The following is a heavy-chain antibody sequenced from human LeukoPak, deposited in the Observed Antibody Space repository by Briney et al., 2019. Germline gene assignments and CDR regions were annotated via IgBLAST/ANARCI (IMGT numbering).Heavy chain of an antibody. D-gene: IGHD3-22*01. CDR1: GGSISSSSYY. CDR3: ARLGSIWDYYDSSGWDAFDI. Sequence: PSETLSLTGTVAGGSISSSSYYWGGSRQPPGKGGGWIVSIGYSGSTYNNPGRKSRVTISVDTSKNHFSLKLSSVTAADTAVYYCARLGSIWDYYDSSGWDAFDIWGQGTMVTVSS. V-gene: IGHV4-39*02. CDR2: IGYSGST. J-gene: IGHJ3*02.